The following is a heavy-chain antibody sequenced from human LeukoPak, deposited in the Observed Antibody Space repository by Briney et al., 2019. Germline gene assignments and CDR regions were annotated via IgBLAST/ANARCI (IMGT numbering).Heavy chain of an antibody. CDR2: ISWNSGSI. J-gene: IGHJ3*02. V-gene: IGHV3-9*01. D-gene: IGHD6-6*01. CDR3: AKDMSYSSSYAFDI. CDR1: GFTFYDYA. Sequence: GRSLRLSCAASGFTFYDYAMHWVRHAPGKGLEWVSGISWNSGSIGYADSVKGRFTISRDNAKNSLYLQMNSLRAEDTALYYCAKDMSYSSSYAFDIWGQGTMVTVSS.